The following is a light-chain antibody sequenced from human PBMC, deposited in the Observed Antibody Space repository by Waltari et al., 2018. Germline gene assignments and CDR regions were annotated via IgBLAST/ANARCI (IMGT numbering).Light chain of an antibody. Sequence: EIVMTQSPATLSVSPGERATLPCRARQSVSSNLAWYQQKPGQAPRLLIYGVSIRATGVPARFSGSGSGTEFTLSISSLQSEDFAVYSCQQYNNWPLTFGGGTKVEIK. CDR1: QSVSSN. V-gene: IGKV3-15*01. CDR2: GVS. J-gene: IGKJ4*01. CDR3: QQYNNWPLT.